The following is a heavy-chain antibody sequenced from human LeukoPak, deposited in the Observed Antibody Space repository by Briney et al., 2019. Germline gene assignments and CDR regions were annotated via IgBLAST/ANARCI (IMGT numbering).Heavy chain of an antibody. V-gene: IGHV4-31*02. J-gene: IGHJ4*02. CDR2: IHPSGIT. D-gene: IGHD5-24*01. Sequence: LRLSCAASGFTVSSNYMSWIRQHPGKGLEWIGYIHPSGITDYNPSLQSRVTMSLDTSQNQFSLKLTSVTAADTAIYYCARGQDAFKTGYWGQGTLVTVSS. CDR1: GFTVSSNY. CDR3: ARGQDAFKTGY.